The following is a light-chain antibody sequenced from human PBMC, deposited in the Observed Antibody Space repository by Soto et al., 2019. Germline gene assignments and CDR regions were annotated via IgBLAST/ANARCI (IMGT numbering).Light chain of an antibody. CDR3: QHYGGLWT. V-gene: IGKV1-5*01. CDR2: DAS. CDR1: ESITNR. Sequence: DIQMTQSPSTLSASVGARVTITCRARESITNRLAWYQQKPGKAQKVLIYDASNLQSGVPSRFSGSGFGTEFILTISSLQPDDFATYSWQHYGGLWTFGQGTKVDIK. J-gene: IGKJ1*01.